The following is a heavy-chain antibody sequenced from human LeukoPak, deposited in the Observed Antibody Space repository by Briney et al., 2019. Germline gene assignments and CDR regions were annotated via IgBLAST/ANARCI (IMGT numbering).Heavy chain of an antibody. CDR1: GFTFSSYS. CDR2: ISNSSSYI. J-gene: IGHJ6*04. D-gene: IGHD3-9*01. CDR3: ARDQEYDILTGYQSYYYYYGMDV. Sequence: GGSLRLSCAASGFTFSSYSMNWVRQPPGKGLEWVSSISNSSSYIYYADSVKGRFTISRDNAKNSLYLQMNSLRAEDTAVYYCARDQEYDILTGYQSYYYYYGMDVWGKGTTVTVSS. V-gene: IGHV3-21*01.